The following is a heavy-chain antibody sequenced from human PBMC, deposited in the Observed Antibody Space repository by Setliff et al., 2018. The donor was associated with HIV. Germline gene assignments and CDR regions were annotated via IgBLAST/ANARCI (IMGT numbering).Heavy chain of an antibody. CDR3: TRGQDYYDGSGYYP. J-gene: IGHJ5*02. D-gene: IGHD3-22*01. Sequence: GALRLSCVASGISVSGNYMSWVRQAPGKGLEWVSVIYSGVTTHYADSVKGRFTISRDISKNTLYLQMNSLRSEDTAVYYCTRGQDYYDGSGYYPWGQGTLVTVSS. V-gene: IGHV3-66*02. CDR2: IYSGVTT. CDR1: GISVSGNY.